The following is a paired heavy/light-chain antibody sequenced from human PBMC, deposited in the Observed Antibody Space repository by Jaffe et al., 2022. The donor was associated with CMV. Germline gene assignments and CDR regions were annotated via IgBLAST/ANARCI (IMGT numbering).Heavy chain of an antibody. CDR1: GFTFSDHY. V-gene: IGHV3-72*01. CDR2: IRNKPSSYST. CDR3: ARVPPGTQWRNDY. Sequence: EVQLVESGGGLVQPGGSLSLSCATSGFTFSDHYMDWVRQAPGKGLEWVGRIRNKPSSYSTEYAASVKGRFTISRDDSKNSLYLQMNSLKIEDTAVYYCARVPPGTQWRNDYWGQGTLVTVSS. D-gene: IGHD6-19*01. J-gene: IGHJ4*02.
Light chain of an antibody. V-gene: IGKV1-9*01. CDR1: QGISSS. Sequence: IQLTQSPSSLSASVGDRVTITCRASQGISSSLAWYQQKPGKAPNLLIYAASTLQSGVPSRFSGSGSGTDFTLTISSLQPEDFATYYCQQLNSYPRTFGQGTKVEIK. CDR2: AAS. J-gene: IGKJ1*01. CDR3: QQLNSYPRT.